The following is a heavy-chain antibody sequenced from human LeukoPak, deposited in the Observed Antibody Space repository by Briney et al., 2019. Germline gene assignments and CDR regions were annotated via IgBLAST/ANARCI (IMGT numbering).Heavy chain of an antibody. CDR2: IYHSGST. V-gene: IGHV4-30-2*01. CDR3: AHSSGYYFQSWDY. Sequence: SETLSPTCAVSGGSISSGGYSWSWIRQPPGKGLEWIGYIYHSGSTYYNPSLKSRVTISVDRSKNQFSLKLSSVTAADTAVYYCAHSSGYYFQSWDYWGQGTLVTVSS. D-gene: IGHD3-22*01. J-gene: IGHJ4*02. CDR1: GGSISSGGYS.